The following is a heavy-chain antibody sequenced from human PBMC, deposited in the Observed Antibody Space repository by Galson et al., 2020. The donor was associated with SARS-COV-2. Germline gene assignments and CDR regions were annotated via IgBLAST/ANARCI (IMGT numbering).Heavy chain of an antibody. Sequence: GSLRLSCAASGFTFSNYLMVWIRQAPGKGLEWVSGLSGNGVSTYYTDAVEGRFTVSRDNSKNILYLQMNSLTADDTARYYCAKGGRAVRPAAFFGNWFDSWGQGILVTVSS. CDR1: GFTFSNYL. CDR2: LSGNGVST. J-gene: IGHJ5*01. CDR3: AKGGRAVRPAAFFGNWFDS. V-gene: IGHV3-23*01. D-gene: IGHD2-2*01.